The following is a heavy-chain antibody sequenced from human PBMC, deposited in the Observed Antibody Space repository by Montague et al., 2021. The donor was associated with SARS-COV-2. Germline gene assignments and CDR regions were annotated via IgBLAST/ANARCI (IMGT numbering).Heavy chain of an antibody. CDR1: GYSISSGYY. V-gene: IGHV4-38-2*01. CDR3: ARWYYGSGSYPH. Sequence: ESLSLTCSVSGYSISSGYYWGWIRQPPGKGLEWIGNIYHSGGTYYSPSLKSRVTVSVDTSKNQFSLRLSSVTAADTAVYYCARWYYGSGSYPHWGQGTLVTVSS. CDR2: IYHSGGT. J-gene: IGHJ4*02. D-gene: IGHD3-10*01.